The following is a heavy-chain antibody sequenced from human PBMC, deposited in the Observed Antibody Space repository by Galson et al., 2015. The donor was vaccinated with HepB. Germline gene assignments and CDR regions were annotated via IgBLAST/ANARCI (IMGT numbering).Heavy chain of an antibody. J-gene: IGHJ6*02. Sequence: TLSLTCTVSGGSISSGGYYWSWIRQHPGKGLEWIGYIYYSGSTYYNPSLKSRVTISVDTSKNQFSLKLSSVTAADTAVYYCAREVAVIFGVVNPSYYGMDVWGQGTTVTVSS. CDR2: IYYSGST. CDR3: AREVAVIFGVVNPSYYGMDV. D-gene: IGHD3-3*01. CDR1: GGSISSGGYY. V-gene: IGHV4-31*03.